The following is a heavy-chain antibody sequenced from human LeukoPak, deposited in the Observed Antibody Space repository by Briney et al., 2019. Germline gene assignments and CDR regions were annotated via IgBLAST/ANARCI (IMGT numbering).Heavy chain of an antibody. Sequence: ASVKVSCKASGYTFTSYGMNWVRQAPGQGLEWMGWISAYNGNTNYAQKLQGRVTMTTDTSTSTAYMELRSLRSDDTAVYYCARVVRELHLLDYWGQGTLVTVSS. V-gene: IGHV1-18*01. CDR2: ISAYNGNT. CDR3: ARVVRELHLLDY. D-gene: IGHD3-10*01. J-gene: IGHJ4*02. CDR1: GYTFTSYG.